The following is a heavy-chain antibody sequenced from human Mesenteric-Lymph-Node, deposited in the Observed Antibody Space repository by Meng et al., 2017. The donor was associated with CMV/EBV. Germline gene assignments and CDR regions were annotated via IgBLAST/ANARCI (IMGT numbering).Heavy chain of an antibody. D-gene: IGHD1-7*01. CDR1: GGTFSSYA. CDR3: ARGGITGTKGIRNWFDP. J-gene: IGHJ5*02. V-gene: IGHV1-69*05. CDR2: IIPIFGTA. Sequence: SVKVSCKASGGTFSSYAISWVRQAPGQGLEWMGGIIPIFGTANYAQKFQGRVTITTDESTSTAYMELSSLRSEDTAVYYCARGGITGTKGIRNWFDPWGQGTLVTVSS.